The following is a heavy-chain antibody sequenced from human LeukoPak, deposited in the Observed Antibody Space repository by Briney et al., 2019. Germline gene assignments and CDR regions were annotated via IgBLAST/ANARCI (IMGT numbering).Heavy chain of an antibody. CDR1: GGPINSGGYY. CDR2: IFQSETT. D-gene: IGHD3-22*01. CDR3: ARTYDSSGYYYPPLYYFDY. J-gene: IGHJ4*02. Sequence: SETLSLTCTVSGGPINSGGYYWSWIRQPPGKGLEWIGYIFQSETTYYNPSLKSRVTISVDSSKNQFSLRLTSVTAADTAVYYCARTYDSSGYYYPPLYYFDYWGQGTLVTVSS. V-gene: IGHV4-30-2*01.